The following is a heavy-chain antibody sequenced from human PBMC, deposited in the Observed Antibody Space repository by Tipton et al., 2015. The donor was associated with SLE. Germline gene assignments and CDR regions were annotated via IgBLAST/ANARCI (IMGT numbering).Heavy chain of an antibody. CDR1: GFAFSSYS. CDR3: AREYPSTSANHFDY. V-gene: IGHV3-21*01. J-gene: IGHJ4*02. D-gene: IGHD2-2*01. CDR2: ISSGSSYI. Sequence: GSLRLSCAASGFAFSSYSMKWVRQAPGKGLEWLSSISSGSSYIYYADSLKGRFTISRDNAKNSLSLQMNSLRAEDTALYYCAREYPSTSANHFDYWGQGTLVTVPS.